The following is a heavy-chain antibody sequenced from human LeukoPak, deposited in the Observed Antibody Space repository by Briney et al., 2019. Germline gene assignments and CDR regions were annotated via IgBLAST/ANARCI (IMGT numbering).Heavy chain of an antibody. CDR1: EFTFSSYG. V-gene: IGHV3-30*18. Sequence: PGRSLRLSCAASEFTFSSYGMHWVRQAPGKGLEWVAVISYDGSNKYYADSVKGRFTISRDNSKNTLYLQMNSLRAEDTAVYYCAKSSGGYYYYYGMDVWGQGTTVTVSS. D-gene: IGHD3-3*01. CDR3: AKSSGGYYYYYGMDV. CDR2: ISYDGSNK. J-gene: IGHJ6*02.